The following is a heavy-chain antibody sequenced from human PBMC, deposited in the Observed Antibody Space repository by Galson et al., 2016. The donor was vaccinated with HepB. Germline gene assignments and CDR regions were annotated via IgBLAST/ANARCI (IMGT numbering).Heavy chain of an antibody. CDR1: GFTFGSYW. V-gene: IGHV3-7*04. J-gene: IGHJ3*02. D-gene: IGHD5-12*01. CDR2: INQDGSEK. CDR3: ARDPGYSAFDI. Sequence: SLRLSCAASGFTFGSYWMSWVRQAPGKGLELAASINQDGSEKSYVDSAKGRFTISRDNAKNSLYLQMNSLRAEDTAVYFCARDPGYSAFDIWGQGKMVTASS.